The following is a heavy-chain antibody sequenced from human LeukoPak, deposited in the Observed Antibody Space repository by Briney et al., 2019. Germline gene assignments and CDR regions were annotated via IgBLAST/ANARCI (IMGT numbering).Heavy chain of an antibody. CDR3: AKDRYSGSYGRSDRGEYYFDY. V-gene: IGHV3-30*18. J-gene: IGHJ4*02. CDR1: GFTFSSYG. CDR2: ISYDGSNK. Sequence: PGRSLRLSCAASGFTFSSYGMHWVRQAPGKGLEWVAVISYDGSNKYYADSVKGRFTISRDNSKNTLYLQMNSLRAEDTAVYYCAKDRYSGSYGRSDRGEYYFDYWGQGTLVTVSS. D-gene: IGHD1-26*01.